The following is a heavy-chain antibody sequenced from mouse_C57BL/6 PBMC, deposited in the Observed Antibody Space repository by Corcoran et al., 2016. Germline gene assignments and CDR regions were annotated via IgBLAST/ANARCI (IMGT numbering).Heavy chain of an antibody. CDR3: ARHYSNMDY. CDR2: INPNNGGT. V-gene: IGHV1-26*01. D-gene: IGHD2-5*01. J-gene: IGHJ4*01. Sequence: EVQLQQSGPELVKPGASVKISCKASGYTFTDYYMNWVKQSHGKSLEWIGDINPNNGGTSYNQKFKGKATLTVDKSSSTAYMELRSLTSEDSAVYYCARHYSNMDYWGQGTSVTVSS. CDR1: GYTFTDYY.